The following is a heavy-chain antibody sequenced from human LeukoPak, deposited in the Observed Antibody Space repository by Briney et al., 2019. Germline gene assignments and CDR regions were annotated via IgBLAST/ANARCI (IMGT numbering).Heavy chain of an antibody. V-gene: IGHV1-69*13. CDR1: GGTFSSYA. Sequence: SVKVSCKASGGTFSSYAISWVRQAPGQGLEWMGGIIPIFGTANYAQKFQGRVTITADESTSTAYMELSSLRSEDTAVYYCARDRLRRDQNTLWAYYMDVWGKGTTVTISS. CDR2: IIPIFGTA. J-gene: IGHJ6*03. CDR3: ARDRLRRDQNTLWAYYMDV. D-gene: IGHD5-24*01.